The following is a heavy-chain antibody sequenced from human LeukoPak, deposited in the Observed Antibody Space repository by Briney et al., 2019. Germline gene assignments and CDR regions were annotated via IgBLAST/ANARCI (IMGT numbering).Heavy chain of an antibody. CDR1: GFTFSSYA. CDR2: ISGSGGST. J-gene: IGHJ4*02. CDR3: AKGSSSSWSLFGY. V-gene: IGHV3-23*01. Sequence: GGSLRLSCAASGFTFSSYAMSWVRQAPGKGLEWVSAISGSGGSTYYADSVKGRFTISRDNSKNTLYLQMNSLRVEDTAVYYCAKGSSSSWSLFGYWGQGTLVTVSS. D-gene: IGHD6-13*01.